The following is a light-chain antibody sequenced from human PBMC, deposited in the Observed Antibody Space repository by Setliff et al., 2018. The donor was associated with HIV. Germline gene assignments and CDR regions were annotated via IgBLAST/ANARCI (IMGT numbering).Light chain of an antibody. CDR3: CSYAGSSTHVV. J-gene: IGLJ2*01. CDR2: EVS. CDR1: SSDVGSYNL. V-gene: IGLV2-23*02. Sequence: QSALTQPASVSGSPGQSITMSCTGTSSDVGSYNLVPWYQQHPGKAPKVMIYEVSKRPSGVSSRFSGSKSGNTASLTISGLQAEDEADYYCCSYAGSSTHVVFGGGTKVTVL.